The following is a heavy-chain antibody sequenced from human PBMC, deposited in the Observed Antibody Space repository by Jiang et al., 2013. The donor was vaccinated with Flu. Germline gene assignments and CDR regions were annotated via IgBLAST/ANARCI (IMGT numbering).Heavy chain of an antibody. Sequence: VQLVESGAEVKKPGASVKVSCKASGYTFTNYYIHWVRQAPGQGLEWMGTINPNGGSTRYAQKFQGRVTMTRDTSTNTVYMELSSLRSEDTAVYYCAREGPVVLMAPVHYYGMDVVGPRDHGHRLL. D-gene: IGHD2-8*01. CDR3: AREGPVVLMAPVHYYGMDV. V-gene: IGHV1-46*01. CDR2: INPNGGST. CDR1: GYTFTNYY. J-gene: IGHJ6*02.